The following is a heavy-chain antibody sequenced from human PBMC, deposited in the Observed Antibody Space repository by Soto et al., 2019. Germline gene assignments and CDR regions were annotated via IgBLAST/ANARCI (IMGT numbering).Heavy chain of an antibody. CDR3: ARDTSRGDYDY. D-gene: IGHD3-10*01. Sequence: GASGEGSCEGSCYTLSSYGISWGAQAPGQGLEWMGWINVYNGNTNYAQKLQGRVTMTTDTSTSTAYLDLRSLRSDDTAVYFCARDTSRGDYDYWGQGTLVTGSS. J-gene: IGHJ4*02. CDR2: INVYNGNT. V-gene: IGHV1-18*01. CDR1: CYTLSSYG.